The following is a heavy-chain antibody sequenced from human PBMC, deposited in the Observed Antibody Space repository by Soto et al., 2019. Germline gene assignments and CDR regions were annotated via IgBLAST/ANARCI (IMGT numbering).Heavy chain of an antibody. V-gene: IGHV3-11*01. D-gene: IGHD6-6*01. CDR1: GFPFNDYS. CDR2: IDSRGRTL. J-gene: IGHJ4*02. CDR3: ARQAARNYIDS. Sequence: PAGCLRFSCVASGFPFNDYSMSWIRQAPGKGLEWLAFIDSRGRTLSYADSVRGRFTISRDNAENSVYLQMDSLRADDTAVYYCARQAARNYIDSWGQGNSVTVSS.